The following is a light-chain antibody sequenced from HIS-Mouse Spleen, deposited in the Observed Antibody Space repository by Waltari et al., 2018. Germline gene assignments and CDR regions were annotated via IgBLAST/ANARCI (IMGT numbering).Light chain of an antibody. CDR1: NIGSKN. CDR2: RDS. V-gene: IGLV3-9*01. CDR3: QVWDSSTVV. J-gene: IGLJ2*01. Sequence: SYELTQPLSVSVALGQTDRITWGGNNIGSKNVHRYQQKPGQAPVLVIYRDSNRPSGIPERFSGSNSGNTATLTISRAQAGDEADYYCQVWDSSTVVFGGGTKLTVL.